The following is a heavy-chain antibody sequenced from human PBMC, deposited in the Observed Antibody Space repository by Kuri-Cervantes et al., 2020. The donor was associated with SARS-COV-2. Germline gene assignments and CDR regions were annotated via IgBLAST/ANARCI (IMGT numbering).Heavy chain of an antibody. J-gene: IGHJ4*02. Sequence: GGSLRLSCAASGFTFSSYGMHWVRQAPGKGLEWVAVIWYDGSNKYYADSVKGRFTISRDNSKNTLYLQMNSLRAEDTAVYYCARDLSTVLGEDYFDYWGQGTLVTVSS. CDR1: GFTFSSYG. V-gene: IGHV3-33*01. D-gene: IGHD2-8*01. CDR2: IWYDGSNK. CDR3: ARDLSTVLGEDYFDY.